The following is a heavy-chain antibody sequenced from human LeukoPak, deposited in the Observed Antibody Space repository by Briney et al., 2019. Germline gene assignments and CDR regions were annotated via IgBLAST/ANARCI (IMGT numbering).Heavy chain of an antibody. D-gene: IGHD2-15*01. CDR2: IIPIFGTA. CDR3: ARDDGNLRPTRYYGMDV. V-gene: IGHV1-69*01. J-gene: IGHJ6*02. CDR1: GGTFSSYA. Sequence: SVKVSCKASGGTFSSYALSWERQAPGRWLELMGGIIPIFGTANYAQKFQGRVTITADESTSTAYMELSSLRSEDTAVYYCARDDGNLRPTRYYGMDVWGQGTTVTVSS.